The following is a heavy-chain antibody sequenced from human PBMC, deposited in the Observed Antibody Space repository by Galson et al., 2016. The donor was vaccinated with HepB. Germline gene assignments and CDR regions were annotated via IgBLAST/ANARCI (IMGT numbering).Heavy chain of an antibody. J-gene: IGHJ6*02. CDR2: IHHSGST. V-gene: IGHV4-34*01. Sequence: ETLSLTCAVYGGSFSGYNWTWIRQPPGKGLEWIGEIHHSGSTIYNPSLKSRVTTSVDSSKNQLSLSLRSVTAADTAVYYCARDGSGYRGAYYYGMDVWGQGTTVTVSS. D-gene: IGHD3-22*01. CDR3: ARDGSGYRGAYYYGMDV. CDR1: GGSFSGYN.